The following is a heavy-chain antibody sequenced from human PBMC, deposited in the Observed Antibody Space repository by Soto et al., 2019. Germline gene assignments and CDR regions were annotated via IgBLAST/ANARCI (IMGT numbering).Heavy chain of an antibody. J-gene: IGHJ5*02. CDR2: IYYSGST. D-gene: IGHD2-2*02. Sequence: PSETLSLTCTVSGGSISSYYWSWIRQPPGKGLEWIGYIYYSGSTNYNPSLKSRVTISVDTSKNQFSLKLSSVTAADTAVYYCARELTAAIRGNQAPYFDPWGQGTLVTVSS. CDR3: ARELTAAIRGNQAPYFDP. V-gene: IGHV4-59*01. CDR1: GGSISSYY.